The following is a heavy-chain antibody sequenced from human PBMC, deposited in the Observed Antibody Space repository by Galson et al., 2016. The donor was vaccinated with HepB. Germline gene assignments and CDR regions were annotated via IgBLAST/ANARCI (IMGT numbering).Heavy chain of an antibody. D-gene: IGHD3-16*01. CDR2: LFYNYNT. CDR1: GASFNDNTDF. J-gene: IGHJ4*02. CDR3: ARHAPWVQGIYTGSYIDS. V-gene: IGHV4-39*01. Sequence: ETLSLTCTVSGASFNDNTDFWTWIRQPPGERLEWIGSLFYNYNTYYSSSLESRATITADATKNQFSLTLKSVTAADTAVYFCARHAPWVQGIYTGSYIDSWGPGTLVTVSS.